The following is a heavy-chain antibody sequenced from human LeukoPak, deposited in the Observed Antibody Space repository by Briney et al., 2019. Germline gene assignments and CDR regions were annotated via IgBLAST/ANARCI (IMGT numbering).Heavy chain of an antibody. CDR2: TYYRSKWSN. CDR3: ARYYYDSRGYYYYYFDY. V-gene: IGHV6-1*01. D-gene: IGHD3-22*01. J-gene: IGHJ4*02. CDR1: GDSVSSNSAA. Sequence: SQTLSLTCAISGDSVSSNSAAWNCIRQSPSRGLEWLGRTYYRSKWSNDYAVSVKSRITINPDTSRNQFSLQLNSVTPEDTAVYYCARYYYDSRGYYYYYFDYWGQGTLVTVSS.